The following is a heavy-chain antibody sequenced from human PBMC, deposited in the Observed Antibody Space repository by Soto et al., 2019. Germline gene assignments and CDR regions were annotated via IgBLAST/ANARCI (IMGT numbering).Heavy chain of an antibody. Sequence: LKISCKGSGYNFTTFWIGWVRQMPGKGLEWMGIIYPGDSETKYSPDFEGQVTISADRSTNTAYLQWRSLRASDTAMYYCARLGFPGAIYFDSWGLGTLVTVSS. V-gene: IGHV5-51*01. J-gene: IGHJ4*02. CDR2: IYPGDSET. CDR1: GYNFTTFW. CDR3: ARLGFPGAIYFDS.